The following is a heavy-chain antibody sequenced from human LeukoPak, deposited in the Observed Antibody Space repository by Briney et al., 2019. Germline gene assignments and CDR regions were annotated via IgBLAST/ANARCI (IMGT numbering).Heavy chain of an antibody. J-gene: IGHJ4*02. CDR3: ARRTVTSREGFEY. CDR2: INHSGST. D-gene: IGHD4-17*01. CDR1: GGSFSGYY. Sequence: SETLSLTCAVYGGSFSGYYWSWIRQPPGKGLEWIGEINHSGSTNYNPSLKSRVTISVDTSKNQFSLRLSSVTGPDTAVYYCARRTVTSREGFEYWGQGTLVTVSS. V-gene: IGHV4-34*01.